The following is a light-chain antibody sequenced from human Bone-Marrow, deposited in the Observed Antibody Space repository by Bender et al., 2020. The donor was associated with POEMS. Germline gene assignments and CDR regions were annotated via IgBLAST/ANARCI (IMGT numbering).Light chain of an antibody. V-gene: IGLV2-8*01. J-gene: IGLJ1*01. CDR1: SSDVGRYNY. CDR2: EVT. Sequence: QSALTQPASVSGSPGQSITISCTGTSSDVGRYNYVSWYQQHPGRAPRLMIYEVTKRPSGVPARFSGSKSGNAASLTVSGLQADDEAEYYCCSYAGHTYVFGTGTKVTVL. CDR3: CSYAGHTYV.